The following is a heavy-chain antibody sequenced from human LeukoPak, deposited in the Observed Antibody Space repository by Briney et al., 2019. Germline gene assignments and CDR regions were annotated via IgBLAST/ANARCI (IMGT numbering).Heavy chain of an antibody. CDR2: ISLDVTT. J-gene: IGHJ4*02. D-gene: IGHD3-22*01. CDR1: AFTYENST. CDR3: VKDCDCVIGGYVFEY. V-gene: IGHV3-43*01. Sequence: PGGSLRLSCTASAFTYENSTMHLGWPAPEKTLGWVALISLDVTTYYTDSVKGRFTISRDKSKNSLYLQMDTLRSEDTAFYYCVKDCDCVIGGYVFEYWGQGALVTVSS.